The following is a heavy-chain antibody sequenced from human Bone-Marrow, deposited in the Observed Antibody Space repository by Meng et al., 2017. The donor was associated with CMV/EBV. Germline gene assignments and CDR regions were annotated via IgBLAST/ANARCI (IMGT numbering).Heavy chain of an antibody. CDR1: GYTLTDYY. V-gene: IGHV1-2*02. CDR2: INPNTDT. D-gene: IGHD6-19*01. CDR3: ARSSGWSRFDY. J-gene: IGHJ4*02. Sequence: QVQLVQSGAEVKKPGASVKVSCKASGYTLTDYYIHWVRQAPGQWLEWMGWINPNTDTNYEQNFQGRVTMTRDMSINTAYMELSRLTSGDTAVYYCARSSGWSRFDYWGQGTLVTVSS.